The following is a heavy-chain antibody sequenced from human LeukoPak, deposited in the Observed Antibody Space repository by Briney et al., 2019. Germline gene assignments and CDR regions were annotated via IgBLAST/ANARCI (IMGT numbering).Heavy chain of an antibody. J-gene: IGHJ6*02. Sequence: GGSLRLSCAASGFTFSSYGMHWVRQAPGKGLEWVAVISYDGGNKYYADSVKGQFTISRDNSKNTLYLQMNSLRAEDTAVYYCAKAVAGTAFDYYGMDVWGQGTTVTVSS. V-gene: IGHV3-30*18. CDR1: GFTFSSYG. CDR3: AKAVAGTAFDYYGMDV. CDR2: ISYDGGNK. D-gene: IGHD6-19*01.